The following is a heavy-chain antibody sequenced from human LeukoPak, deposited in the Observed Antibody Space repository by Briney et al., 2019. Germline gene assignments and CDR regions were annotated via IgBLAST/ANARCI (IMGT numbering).Heavy chain of an antibody. CDR2: ISGSGGST. D-gene: IGHD3-22*01. J-gene: IGHJ6*02. Sequence: PGGSLRLSCAASGFTFSSYAMSWVRQAPGKGLEWVSVISGSGGSTYYADSVKGRFTISRDNSKNTLYLQMNSLRAEDTAVYYCAKCDPPPAPYYYDSSGYPPYYGMDVWGQGTTVTVSS. V-gene: IGHV3-23*01. CDR1: GFTFSSYA. CDR3: AKCDPPPAPYYYDSSGYPPYYGMDV.